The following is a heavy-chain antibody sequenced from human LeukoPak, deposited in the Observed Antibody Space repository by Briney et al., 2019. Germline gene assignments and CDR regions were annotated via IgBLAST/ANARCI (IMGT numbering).Heavy chain of an antibody. CDR1: GGTFSSYA. CDR3: ARASTIYGGTYYFDY. CDR2: IIPIFGTA. Sequence: SVKVSCKASGGTFSSYAISWVGQAPGQGLEWMGGIIPIFGTANYAQKFQGRVTITADESTSTAYMELSSLRSEDTAVYYCARASTIYGGTYYFDYWGQGTLVTVSS. D-gene: IGHD4-23*01. V-gene: IGHV1-69*01. J-gene: IGHJ4*02.